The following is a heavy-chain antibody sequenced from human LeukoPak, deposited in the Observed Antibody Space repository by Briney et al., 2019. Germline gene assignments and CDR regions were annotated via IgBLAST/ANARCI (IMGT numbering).Heavy chain of an antibody. CDR1: GGSISGSSYY. Sequence: PSETLSLTCTVSGGSISGSSYYWGWIRQPPGKGLEWIGSIYYSGSTYYNPSLKSRVTISVDTSKNQFSLKLSSVTAADTAVYYCAREYSSSWYRRIDYWGQGTLVTVSS. CDR2: IYYSGST. V-gene: IGHV4-39*07. CDR3: AREYSSSWYRRIDY. J-gene: IGHJ4*02. D-gene: IGHD6-13*01.